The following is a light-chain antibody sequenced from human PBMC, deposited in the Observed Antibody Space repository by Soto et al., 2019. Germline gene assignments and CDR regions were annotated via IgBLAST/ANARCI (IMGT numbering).Light chain of an antibody. CDR3: QHYNSYYT. Sequence: DIQITQSPSTLSASIGDRVTITCRASQSISSWVGWYQQKPEKAPKLLIYKASSFERGVTSRFSGSGPVTELPLTLSSLQPDDFATYYCQHYNSYYTFRQRVKVDTK. J-gene: IGKJ2*01. CDR1: QSISSW. V-gene: IGKV1-5*03. CDR2: KAS.